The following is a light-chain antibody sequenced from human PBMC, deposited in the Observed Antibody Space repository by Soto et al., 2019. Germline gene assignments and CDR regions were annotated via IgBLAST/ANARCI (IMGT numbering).Light chain of an antibody. V-gene: IGLV2-23*01. J-gene: IGLJ3*02. CDR2: EGT. CDR1: STDVGNSKF. Sequence: QSALTQPASVSESPGQSLTISCTGSSTDVGNSKFVSWYQLHPGQAPKLMIYEGTKRPSGTSNRFSGSYSGNTASLTISGLQTEDEADYYCCSHAGTYTLVFGGGTKLTVL. CDR3: CSHAGTYTLV.